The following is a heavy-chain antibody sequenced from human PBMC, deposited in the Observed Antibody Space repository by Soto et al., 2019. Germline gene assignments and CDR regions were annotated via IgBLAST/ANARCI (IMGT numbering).Heavy chain of an antibody. Sequence: QVQLVQSGAEVKKPGSSVKVSCKASGGTFSSYAISWVRQAPGQGLEWMGGIIPIFGTANYAQKFQGRVTMTAGESTGTAYRELSSLRSEDTAVYYCARDGLVPADSHFDPWGQGTLVTVSS. CDR3: ARDGLVPADSHFDP. J-gene: IGHJ5*02. CDR2: IIPIFGTA. CDR1: GGTFSSYA. D-gene: IGHD2-2*01. V-gene: IGHV1-69*12.